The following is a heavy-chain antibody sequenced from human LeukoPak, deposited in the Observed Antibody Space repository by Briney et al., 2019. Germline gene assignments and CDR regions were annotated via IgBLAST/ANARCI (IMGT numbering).Heavy chain of an antibody. D-gene: IGHD1-26*01. J-gene: IGHJ4*02. V-gene: IGHV4-59*01. CDR1: GGSFSGYY. Sequence: SETLSLTCAVYGGSFSGYYWSWIRQSPGKGLEWIGYIYYSGSTNYNPSLKSRVTISVDTSKNQFSLKLSSVTAADTAVYYCAREWSSGSYSLDYWGQGTLATVSS. CDR2: IYYSGST. CDR3: AREWSSGSYSLDY.